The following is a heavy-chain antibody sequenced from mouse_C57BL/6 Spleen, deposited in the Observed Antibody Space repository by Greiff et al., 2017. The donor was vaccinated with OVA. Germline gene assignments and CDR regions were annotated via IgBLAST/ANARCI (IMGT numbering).Heavy chain of an antibody. CDR1: GFTFSSYA. V-gene: IGHV5-4*01. CDR2: ISDGGSYT. D-gene: IGHD4-1*01. Sequence: EVQLQESGGGLVKPGGSLKLSCAASGFTFSSYAMSWVRQTPEKRLEWVATISDGGSYTYYPDNVKGRFTISRDNAKNNLYLQMSHLKSEDTAMYYCARTGTWFAYWGQGTLVTVSA. CDR3: ARTGTWFAY. J-gene: IGHJ3*01.